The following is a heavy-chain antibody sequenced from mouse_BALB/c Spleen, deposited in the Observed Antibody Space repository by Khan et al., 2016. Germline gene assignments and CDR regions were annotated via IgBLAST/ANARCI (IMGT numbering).Heavy chain of an antibody. D-gene: IGHD1-1*01. V-gene: IGHV1-69*01. CDR2: IDTSDSYT. J-gene: IGHJ3*01. CDR1: GYTFTDYW. CDR3: GRARSGSCSASFAN. Sequence: QVQLKQSGAELVMPGASVKMSCKASGYTFTDYWMHWVKQRPGQGLEWIGAIDTSDSYTSYNQKFKGKATLTVDESSSTAYMQLSSLTSEDSAVYSCGRARSGSCSASFANWGHGTLVTGSA.